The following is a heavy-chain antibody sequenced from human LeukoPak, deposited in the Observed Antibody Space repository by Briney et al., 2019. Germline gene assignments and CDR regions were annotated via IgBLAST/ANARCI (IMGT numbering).Heavy chain of an antibody. CDR3: LKRASTRATKNWFDP. Sequence: ASVKVSCKASGATFSSSAINWVRQATGQGLEWMGWMNPNSGNTGYAQKFQGRVTMTRNTSISTAYMELSSLRSEDTAVYYCLKRASTRATKNWFDPWGQGTLVTVSS. V-gene: IGHV1-8*01. D-gene: IGHD2-2*01. CDR2: MNPNSGNT. CDR1: GATFSSSA. J-gene: IGHJ5*02.